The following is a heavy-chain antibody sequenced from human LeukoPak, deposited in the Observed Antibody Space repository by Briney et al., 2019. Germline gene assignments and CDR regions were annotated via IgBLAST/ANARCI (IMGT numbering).Heavy chain of an antibody. CDR1: GGSISSYY. V-gene: IGHV4-59*01. CDR3: ARLHSSGWYYFDY. Sequence: SETLSLTCTVSGGSISSYYWSWIRQPPGKGLEWIGYIYYSGSTNYNPSLKSRVTISVDTSKNQFSLKLSSVTAADTAVYYCARLHSSGWYYFDYWGQGTLVTVSS. J-gene: IGHJ4*02. CDR2: IYYSGST. D-gene: IGHD6-19*01.